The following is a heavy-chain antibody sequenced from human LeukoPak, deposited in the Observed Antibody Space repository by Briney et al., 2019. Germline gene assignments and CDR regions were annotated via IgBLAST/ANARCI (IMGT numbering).Heavy chain of an antibody. D-gene: IGHD3-10*01. J-gene: IGHJ4*02. V-gene: IGHV3-21*01. CDR3: ARTGYGSGSYKY. CDR1: GFTHNIYS. CDR2: LSSSSNYI. Sequence: GGTLRLLCAVCGFTHNIYSMLGVPHARGRGWVGVSSLSSSSNYIQYADSVKGRFTISRDNAKNSLYLQMNSLRAEDTAVYYCARTGYGSGSYKYWGEGALVTVSS.